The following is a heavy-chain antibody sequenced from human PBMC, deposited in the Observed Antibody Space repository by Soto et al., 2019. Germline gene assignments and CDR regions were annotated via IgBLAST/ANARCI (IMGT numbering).Heavy chain of an antibody. D-gene: IGHD3-22*01. CDR2: IYYSGST. J-gene: IGHJ5*02. Sequence: PSETLSLTCTVSGGSISSSSYYWGWIRQPPGKGLEWIGSIYYSGSTYYNPSLKSRVTISVDTSKNQFSLKLSSVTAADTAVYYCARTYYYDSSGYGWFDPWGQGTLVTVSS. CDR1: GGSISSSSYY. CDR3: ARTYYYDSSGYGWFDP. V-gene: IGHV4-39*07.